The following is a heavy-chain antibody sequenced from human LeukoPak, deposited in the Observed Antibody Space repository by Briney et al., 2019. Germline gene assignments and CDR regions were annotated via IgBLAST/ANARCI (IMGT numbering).Heavy chain of an antibody. Sequence: GGSLRLSCTVSGFTFSSYGMSWVRQAPGKGLEWVAVISYDGSNKYYADSVKGRFTISRDNSKNTLYLQMNSLRAEDTAVYYCAREIYSYGFGYYYYYMDVWGKGTTVTVSS. CDR3: AREIYSYGFGYYYYYMDV. CDR2: ISYDGSNK. CDR1: GFTFSSYG. J-gene: IGHJ6*03. D-gene: IGHD5-18*01. V-gene: IGHV3-30*03.